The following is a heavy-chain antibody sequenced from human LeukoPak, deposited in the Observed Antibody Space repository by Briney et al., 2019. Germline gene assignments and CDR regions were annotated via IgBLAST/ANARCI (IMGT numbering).Heavy chain of an antibody. Sequence: AAVTVSFSSSGHRFTKYAFHLVCRPPGQGMELVWWFDGGNGDNRFSQKLQDSASFTRDTFATTVYMEVTSLRSEDTAVYYCASAQSRNIRVEFDYWGQGTLVTVSS. CDR2: FDGGNGDN. V-gene: IGHV1-3*01. CDR3: ASAQSRNIRVEFDY. J-gene: IGHJ4*02. CDR1: GHRFTKYA. D-gene: IGHD2/OR15-2a*01.